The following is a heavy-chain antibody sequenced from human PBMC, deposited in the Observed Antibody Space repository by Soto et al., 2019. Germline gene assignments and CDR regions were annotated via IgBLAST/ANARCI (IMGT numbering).Heavy chain of an antibody. CDR1: GGSIRSYC. D-gene: IGHD2-2*01. CDR3: AGGGSIVVPTRPLMDV. Sequence: QVQLQESGPGLLKPSETLSLTCTVSGGSIRSYCWTWIRQPPGEGLEWIGCICNSGSTNYNPSLRSRATTSVDTQLNQCARQLSSVTAADTAVYYCAGGGSIVVPTRPLMDVWGKGTPAPFSS. CDR2: ICNSGST. J-gene: IGHJ6*03. V-gene: IGHV4-59*03.